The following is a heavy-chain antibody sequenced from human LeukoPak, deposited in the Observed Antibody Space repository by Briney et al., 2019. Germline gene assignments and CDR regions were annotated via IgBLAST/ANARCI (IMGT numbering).Heavy chain of an antibody. CDR2: IYPGDSDT. D-gene: IGHD3-22*01. V-gene: IGHV5-51*01. CDR1: GYSFTSYW. J-gene: IGHJ3*02. CDR3: ARTTGYYDSSGYYLVDAFDI. Sequence: GESLQISCKGSGYSFTSYWIGWVRQMPGKGLEWMGIIYPGDSDTRYSPSFQGQVTISADKSISTAYLQWSSLKASDTAMYYCARTTGYYDSSGYYLVDAFDIWGQGTMVTVSS.